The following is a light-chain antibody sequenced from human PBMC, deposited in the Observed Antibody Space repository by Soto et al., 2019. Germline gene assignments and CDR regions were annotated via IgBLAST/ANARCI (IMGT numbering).Light chain of an antibody. V-gene: IGLV2-23*01. CDR2: EGN. CDR1: SSDVGNYNL. J-gene: IGLJ3*02. CDR3: CSYVRNWV. Sequence: QSALTQPASVSGSPGQSITISCVGTSSDVGNYNLVSWYQQHPGKAPKLIIYEGNKRPSGVSNRFSGAKSGNTASLTISGIQAADGADYYCCSYVRNWVFGGGTKLTVL.